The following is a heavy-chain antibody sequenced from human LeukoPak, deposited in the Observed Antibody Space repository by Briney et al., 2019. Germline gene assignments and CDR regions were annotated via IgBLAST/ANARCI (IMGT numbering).Heavy chain of an antibody. V-gene: IGHV3-7*01. CDR1: GFTFSNSW. Sequence: GGSLRLSCAASGFTFSNSWMSWVRQAPGKGLEWVAYIKQDGSEQFYVDSVKGRFTISRDNAKNSLYLQMNSLRAEDTAVYYCAELGITMIGGVWGKGTTVTISS. CDR2: IKQDGSEQ. CDR3: AELGITMIGGV. D-gene: IGHD3-10*02. J-gene: IGHJ6*04.